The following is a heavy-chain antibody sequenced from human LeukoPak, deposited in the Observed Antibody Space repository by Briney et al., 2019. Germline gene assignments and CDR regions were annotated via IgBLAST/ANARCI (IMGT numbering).Heavy chain of an antibody. J-gene: IGHJ3*02. D-gene: IGHD3-10*01. V-gene: IGHV1-69*06. Sequence: SVKVSCKASGGTFSSYAISWVRQAPGQGLEWMGGIIPIFGTANYAQKFQGRVTITADTSTSTAYMQLSSLRSEDTAVYYCARARSGPYGSGSLDAFDIWGQGTMVTVSS. CDR1: GGTFSSYA. CDR2: IIPIFGTA. CDR3: ARARSGPYGSGSLDAFDI.